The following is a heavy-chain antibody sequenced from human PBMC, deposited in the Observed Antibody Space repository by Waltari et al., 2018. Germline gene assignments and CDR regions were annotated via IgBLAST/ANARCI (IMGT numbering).Heavy chain of an antibody. V-gene: IGHV3-30*02. J-gene: IGHJ4*02. CDR2: IRYDGSNK. Sequence: QVQLVESGGGVVQPGGSLRLSCAASGFTFSSYGMHWVRQSPGKGLEWVAFIRYDGSNKYYADSVKGRFTISRDNSKNTLYLQMNSLRAEDTAVYYCAKGQPVRYFDYWGQGTLVTVSS. CDR1: GFTFSSYG. CDR3: AKGQPVRYFDY.